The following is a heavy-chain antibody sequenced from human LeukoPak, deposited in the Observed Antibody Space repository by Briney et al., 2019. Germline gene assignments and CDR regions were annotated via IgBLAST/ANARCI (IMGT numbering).Heavy chain of an antibody. CDR3: ARDHPYHCSSTSCYTAEFDY. CDR1: GYTFTSYG. Sequence: GASVKVSYKASGYTFTSYGISWVRQAPGQGLEWMGWISAYNGNTNYAQKLQGRVTMTTDTSTSTAYMELRSLRSDDTAVYYCARDHPYHCSSTSCYTAEFDYWGQGTPVTVSS. J-gene: IGHJ4*02. V-gene: IGHV1-18*01. D-gene: IGHD2-2*02. CDR2: ISAYNGNT.